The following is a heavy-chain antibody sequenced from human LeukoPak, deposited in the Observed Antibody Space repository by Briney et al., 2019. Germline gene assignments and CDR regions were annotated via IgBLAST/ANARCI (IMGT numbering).Heavy chain of an antibody. CDR3: ARTLHPPNLNWYFDY. CDR2: IYHSGST. J-gene: IGHJ4*02. CDR1: GGSISSSNW. Sequence: SETLSLTCAVSGGSISSSNWWSCVRQPPGKGLEWIGDIYHSGSTNYNPSLKSRVTISVDNSKNQFSLKLSTVTAADTAIYYCARTLHPPNLNWYFDYWGQGILVTVSS. V-gene: IGHV4-4*02. D-gene: IGHD1-1*01.